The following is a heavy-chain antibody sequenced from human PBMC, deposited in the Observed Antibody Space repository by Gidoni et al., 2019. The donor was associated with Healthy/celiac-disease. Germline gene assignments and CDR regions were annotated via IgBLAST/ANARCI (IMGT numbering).Heavy chain of an antibody. Sequence: QVQLVESGGGVVPPGRSLRLSCAASGFPFSSYGMHWVRQAPGKGLVWVEVISYDGSNKYYADSGKGRFTISRDNSKNTLYLQMNSLRAEDTAVYYCAKGPTFGGFGDLLIDYWGQGTLVTVSS. CDR1: GFPFSSYG. CDR2: ISYDGSNK. CDR3: AKGPTFGGFGDLLIDY. D-gene: IGHD3-10*01. V-gene: IGHV3-30*18. J-gene: IGHJ4*02.